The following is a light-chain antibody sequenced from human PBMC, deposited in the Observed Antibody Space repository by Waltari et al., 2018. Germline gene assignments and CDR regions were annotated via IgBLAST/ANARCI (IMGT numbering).Light chain of an antibody. CDR1: SSNIGAGSA. CDR3: QSYDSSLSGVV. CDR2: GNS. Sequence: QSVLTQPPSVSGAPGQGVTISCPGSSSNIGAGSAVHWYPQLPGTAPKLLIYGNSNRPSGVPDRFSGSKSGTSASLAITGLQAEDEADYYCQSYDSSLSGVVFGGGTKLTVL. V-gene: IGLV1-40*01. J-gene: IGLJ2*01.